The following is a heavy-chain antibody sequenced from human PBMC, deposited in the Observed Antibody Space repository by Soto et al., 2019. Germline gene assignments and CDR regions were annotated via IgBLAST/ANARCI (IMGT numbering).Heavy chain of an antibody. J-gene: IGHJ6*03. Sequence: PSETLSLTCAVYGGSFSGYSWNWIRQPPGKGLEWIGEINHSGSTNYNPSLKSRVVISVDTSRNQFSLKLTSVTAADTAVYFCARDAAGMDVWGKGTTVTVSS. CDR3: ARDAAGMDV. CDR2: INHSGST. V-gene: IGHV4-34*01. D-gene: IGHD6-25*01. CDR1: GGSFSGYS.